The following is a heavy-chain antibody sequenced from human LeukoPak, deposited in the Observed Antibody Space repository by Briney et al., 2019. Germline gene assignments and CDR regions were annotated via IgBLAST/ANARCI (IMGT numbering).Heavy chain of an antibody. Sequence: ASVKVSCKASGYTFTSYGISWVRQAPGQGLEWMGWISGYNGDTNYAQKLQGRVTMTTDTSTSTAYMELRSLRSDDTAVYYCARDSLDSYYYDSSGSFFDYWGQGTLVSVSS. CDR3: ARDSLDSYYYDSSGSFFDY. CDR1: GYTFTSYG. CDR2: ISGYNGDT. D-gene: IGHD3-22*01. J-gene: IGHJ4*02. V-gene: IGHV1-18*01.